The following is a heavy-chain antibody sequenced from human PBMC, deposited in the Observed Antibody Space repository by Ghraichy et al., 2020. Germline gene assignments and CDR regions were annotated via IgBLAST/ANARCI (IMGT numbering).Heavy chain of an antibody. V-gene: IGHV1-24*01. CDR2: FDPEDGET. Sequence: ASVKVSCKVSGYTLTELSMHWVRQAPGKGLEWMGGFDPEDGETIYAQKFQGRVTMTEDTSTDTAYMELSSLRSEDTAVYYCAVVRPAIAAAGQYYFDYWGQGTLVTVSS. CDR3: AVVRPAIAAAGQYYFDY. D-gene: IGHD6-13*01. J-gene: IGHJ4*02. CDR1: GYTLTELS.